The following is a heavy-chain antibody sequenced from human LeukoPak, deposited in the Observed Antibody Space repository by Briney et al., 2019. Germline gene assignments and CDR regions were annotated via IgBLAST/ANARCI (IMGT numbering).Heavy chain of an antibody. J-gene: IGHJ4*02. D-gene: IGHD3-10*01. Sequence: SETLSLTCAVYGGSFSGYYWSWIRQPPGKGLEWIGGINHSGSTNYNPSLKSRVTISVDTSKNQFSLKLSSVTAADTAVYYCARGHSALRITMVRGVWYNYWGQGTLVTVSS. V-gene: IGHV4-34*01. CDR1: GGSFSGYY. CDR3: ARGHSALRITMVRGVWYNY. CDR2: INHSGST.